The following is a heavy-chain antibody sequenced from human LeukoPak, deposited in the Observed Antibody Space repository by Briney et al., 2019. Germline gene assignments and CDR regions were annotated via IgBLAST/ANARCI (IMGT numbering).Heavy chain of an antibody. CDR1: GDSLTTYW. CDR2: IYPANSNT. J-gene: IGHJ5*02. V-gene: IGHV5-51*01. D-gene: IGHD2-2*01. Sequence: GESLKISCQGSGDSLTTYWIGWVRQTPGKGPEWMGIIYPANSNTLYSPSFQGRVTISADMSISTVYLQWNSLQASDTALYYCARRKYYSTWFDPWGPGTLVTVSS. CDR3: ARRKYYSTWFDP.